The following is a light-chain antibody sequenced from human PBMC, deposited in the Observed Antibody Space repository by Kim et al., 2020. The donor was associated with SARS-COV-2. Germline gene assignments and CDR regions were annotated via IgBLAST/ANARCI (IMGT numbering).Light chain of an antibody. CDR2: DAS. CDR1: QDIRNY. Sequence: GGDRVSITCWASQDIRNYVNRYQQGQGEATTLLFYDASSLETGVPSEFSGSGSGTEFTFTISSLQPEHVATYYCQQYDELPFTFRPGTKVDIK. V-gene: IGKV1-33*01. CDR3: QQYDELPFT. J-gene: IGKJ3*01.